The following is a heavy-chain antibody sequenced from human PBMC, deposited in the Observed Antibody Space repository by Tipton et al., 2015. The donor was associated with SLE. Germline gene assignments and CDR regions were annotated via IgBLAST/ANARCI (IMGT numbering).Heavy chain of an antibody. CDR2: IYYSGST. CDR1: GGSISSGGYY. V-gene: IGHV4-31*03. Sequence: TLSLTCTVSGGSISSGGYYWSWIRQHPGKGLEWIGYIYYSGSTYYNPSLKSRVTISVDTSKNQFSLKLTSVTAADTALYYCAGSWDDNEGWYFDLWGRGTLVTVSS. D-gene: IGHD6-13*01. J-gene: IGHJ2*01. CDR3: AGSWDDNEGWYFDL.